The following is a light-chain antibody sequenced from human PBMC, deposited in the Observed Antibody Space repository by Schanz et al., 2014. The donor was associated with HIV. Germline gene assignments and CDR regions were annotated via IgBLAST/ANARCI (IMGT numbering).Light chain of an antibody. CDR2: DVS. J-gene: IGKJ3*01. CDR1: QSVGTS. CDR3: QLRTSGGVA. V-gene: IGKV3-11*01. Sequence: EVVVTQSPATLSLSPGERATFSCRASQSVGTSLAWYQQKRGQPPRLLIFDVSDRASGVSARFSGSGSGTDFTLTISSLEPEDFAVYYCQLRTSGGVAFGPGTKVDLK.